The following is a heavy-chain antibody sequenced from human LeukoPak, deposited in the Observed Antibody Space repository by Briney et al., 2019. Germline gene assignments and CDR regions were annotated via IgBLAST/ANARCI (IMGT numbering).Heavy chain of an antibody. J-gene: IGHJ4*02. CDR3: ARDPAGYGSGWSSDY. CDR1: GGSISSYY. Sequence: KPSETLSLTCTVSGGSISSYYWSWIRQPAGKGLGWIGRFYTSGSTNYNPSLKSRVTMSVDTSKNQFSLKLSSVTAADTAVYYCARDPAGYGSGWSSDYWGQGTLVTVSS. D-gene: IGHD6-19*01. V-gene: IGHV4-4*07. CDR2: FYTSGST.